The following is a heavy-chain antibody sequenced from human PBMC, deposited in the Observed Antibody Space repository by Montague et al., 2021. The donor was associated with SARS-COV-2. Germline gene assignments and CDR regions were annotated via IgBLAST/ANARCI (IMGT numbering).Heavy chain of an antibody. J-gene: IGHJ4*02. CDR1: GFSLRTSGVG. V-gene: IGHV2-5*02. CDR2: IYWDDDK. Sequence: PALVKPTQTLTLTCSFSGFSLRTSGVGVGWIRQPPGKALEWLAVIYWDDDKRYSPSLKSRLTITKDTSKNQVVLTMTNMDPVDTATYYCAHKGAMAGSVVDWGYWGQGTLVTVSS. D-gene: IGHD6-19*01. CDR3: AHKGAMAGSVVDWGY.